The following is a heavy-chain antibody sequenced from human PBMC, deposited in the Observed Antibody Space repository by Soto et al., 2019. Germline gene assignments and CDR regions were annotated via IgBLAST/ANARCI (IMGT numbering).Heavy chain of an antibody. CDR1: GFIFSTYE. Sequence: PGGSLRLSCATSGFIFSTYEMSWVRQAPGKGLEWVSYISSVENTIYYADSVKGRFTISRDNAKNSLYLQMNSLRAGDTAVYYCVRLDFYGSGSVDSWGQGTLVTVSS. D-gene: IGHD3-10*01. J-gene: IGHJ4*02. V-gene: IGHV3-48*03. CDR2: ISSVENTI. CDR3: VRLDFYGSGSVDS.